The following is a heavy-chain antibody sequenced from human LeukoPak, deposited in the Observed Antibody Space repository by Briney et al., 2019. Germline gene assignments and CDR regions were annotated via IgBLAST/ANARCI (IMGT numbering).Heavy chain of an antibody. CDR3: ARGLYYYDSSGQGGLDY. J-gene: IGHJ4*02. CDR1: GGSIRSYY. Sequence: SETLSLTCTVSGGSIRSYYWNWVRQPPGKGLEWIGYIYYSGTTSYNPSLKSRVTISVDTSKNQFSLKLSSVTAADTAVYYCARGLYYYDSSGQGGLDYWGQGTLVTVSS. V-gene: IGHV4-59*01. CDR2: IYYSGTT. D-gene: IGHD3-22*01.